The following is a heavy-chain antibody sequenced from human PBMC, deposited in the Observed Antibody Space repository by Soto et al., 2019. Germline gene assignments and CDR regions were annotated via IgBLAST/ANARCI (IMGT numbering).Heavy chain of an antibody. D-gene: IGHD3-3*01. CDR1: GGSFSGYY. V-gene: IGHV4-34*01. CDR3: AREFGLRFLEWLSGPAGMYV. CDR2: INHLGST. J-gene: IGHJ6*01. Sequence: SETLSLTCAVYGGSFSGYYWSWVRQPPGKRLERIGAINHLGSTNYNPSFLSRVTISVDTSKNQFSLKLSSVTAADTAVYYCAREFGLRFLEWLSGPAGMYVWGQGTTVTVCS.